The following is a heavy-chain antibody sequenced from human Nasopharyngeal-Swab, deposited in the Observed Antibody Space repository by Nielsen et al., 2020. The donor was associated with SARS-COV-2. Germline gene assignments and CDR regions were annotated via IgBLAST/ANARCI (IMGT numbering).Heavy chain of an antibody. D-gene: IGHD1-26*01. CDR2: IGGSGTDI. Sequence: GESLKISCAASGFTFTSHAMTWVRQTPGKGLQWVSSIGGSGTDIYYADSARGRFTTSRDNSKNTLYLHMNSLRADDTAVYYCAIGSSGTYGEAYWGQGALVTVSS. V-gene: IGHV3-23*05. J-gene: IGHJ4*02. CDR1: GFTFTSHA. CDR3: AIGSSGTYGEAY.